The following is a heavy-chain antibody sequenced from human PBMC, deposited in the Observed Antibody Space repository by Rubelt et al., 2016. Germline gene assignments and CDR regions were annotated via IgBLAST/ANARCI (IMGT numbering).Heavy chain of an antibody. V-gene: IGHV4-39*07. CDR2: IYSSGTT. CDR3: AGDERLHHFDY. CDR1: GDSTSTNYY. D-gene: IGHD2-15*01. Sequence: QLQLQESGPGLVKPSETLSLTCTVSGDSTSTNYYWGWIRQPPGKGLEWVGSIYSSGTTYYNPSLQSRVTISLGTSKKQFALNLRSVTAADTAVYFWAGDERLHHFDYWGQGTLVIVSS. J-gene: IGHJ4*02.